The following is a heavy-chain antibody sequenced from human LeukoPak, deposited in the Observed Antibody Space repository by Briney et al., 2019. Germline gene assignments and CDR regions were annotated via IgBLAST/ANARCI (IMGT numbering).Heavy chain of an antibody. CDR1: GFPFSGSA. J-gene: IGHJ4*02. Sequence: PGGSLRLSCVASGFPFSGSAIHWVRQASGKGLEWVGDIRSKASNYATVYGASVKGRFLISRDDSKNMAYLQMNSLKMEDTAVYYCTRLSGGAASPVSGNLWGQGTLVTVSS. D-gene: IGHD6-19*01. CDR3: TRLSGGAASPVSGNL. CDR2: IRSKASNYAT. V-gene: IGHV3-73*01.